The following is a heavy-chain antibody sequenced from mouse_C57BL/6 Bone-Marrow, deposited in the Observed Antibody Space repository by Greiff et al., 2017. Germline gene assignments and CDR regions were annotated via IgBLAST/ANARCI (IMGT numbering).Heavy chain of an antibody. V-gene: IGHV1-64*01. J-gene: IGHJ4*01. Sequence: QVQLQQPGAELVKPGASVKLSCKASGYTFTSYWMHWVKQRPGQGLEWIGMILTNSGSKNYKAKFKSKATLHVDKYSSTSYMQLSSLTSEDSAVYYCAKKHYSMDYWGQGTSVTVSS. CDR3: AKKHYSMDY. CDR1: GYTFTSYW. CDR2: ILTNSGSK.